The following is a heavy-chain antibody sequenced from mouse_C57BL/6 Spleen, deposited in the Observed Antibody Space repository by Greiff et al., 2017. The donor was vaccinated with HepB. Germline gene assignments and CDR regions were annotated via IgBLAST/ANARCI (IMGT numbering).Heavy chain of an antibody. D-gene: IGHD2-4*01. Sequence: EVQLQQSGPVLVKPGASVKMSCKASGYTFTDYYMNWVKQSHGKSLEWIGVINPYNGGTSYNQKFKGKATLTVDKSSSTAYMELNSLTSEDSAVYYCASPGDYDWFAYWGQGTLVTVSA. CDR3: ASPGDYDWFAY. CDR2: INPYNGGT. J-gene: IGHJ3*01. V-gene: IGHV1-19*01. CDR1: GYTFTDYY.